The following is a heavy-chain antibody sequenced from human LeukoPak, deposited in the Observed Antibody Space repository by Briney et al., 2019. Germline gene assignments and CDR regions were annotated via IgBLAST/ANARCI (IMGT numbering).Heavy chain of an antibody. V-gene: IGHV4-39*02. CDR2: IYYSGST. D-gene: IGHD6-13*01. CDR1: GGSISSSSYY. CDR3: ARDSGGYSSSFPDY. J-gene: IGHJ4*02. Sequence: KPSETLSLTCTVSGGSISSSSYYWGWIRQPPGKGLEWIGSIYYSGSTYYNPSLKSRVTISVDTSKNQFSLKLSSVTAADTAVYYCARDSGGYSSSFPDYWGQGTLVTVSS.